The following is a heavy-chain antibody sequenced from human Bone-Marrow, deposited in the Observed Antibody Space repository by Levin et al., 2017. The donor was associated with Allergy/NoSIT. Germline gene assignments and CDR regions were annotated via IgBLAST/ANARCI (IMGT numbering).Heavy chain of an antibody. J-gene: IGHJ4*02. Sequence: GGSLRLSCAASGFTFSSYVMHWVRQAPGKGLEWVARISYDGSNKYYADSVTGRFTISRDNSKNTLYLQMNSLRAEDTAVYYCAKGRSSGCGYWGQGTLFTVSS. V-gene: IGHV3-30*18. CDR3: AKGRSSGCGY. CDR2: ISYDGSNK. D-gene: IGHD6-19*01. CDR1: GFTFSSYV.